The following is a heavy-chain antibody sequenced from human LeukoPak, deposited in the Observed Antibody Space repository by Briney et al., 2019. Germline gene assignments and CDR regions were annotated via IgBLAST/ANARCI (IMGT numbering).Heavy chain of an antibody. CDR3: AKYASSGYYYGTSDY. CDR1: GFTFSSYA. J-gene: IGHJ4*02. CDR2: ISGSGGST. D-gene: IGHD3-22*01. Sequence: GGSLRLSCAASGFTFSSYAMGWVRQAPGKGLEWVSAISGSGGSTYYADSVKGRFTISRDNSKNTLYLQMNSLRAEDTAVYYCAKYASSGYYYGTSDYWGQGTLVTVSS. V-gene: IGHV3-23*01.